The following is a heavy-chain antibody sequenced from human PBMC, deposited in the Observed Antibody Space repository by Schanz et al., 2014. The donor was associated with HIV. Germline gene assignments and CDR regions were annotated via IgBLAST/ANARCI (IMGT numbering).Heavy chain of an antibody. Sequence: EVQLVESGGGLVKPGGSLRLAWAGSRLTFSGYSMNWVRQAPGKGLEWVSSISSGRSYIYYADSVKGRFTISRDNSKNTLYLQMNSLRVEDTAVYYCAKDTYNSGWYPGGKFDYWGQGTLVTVSS. D-gene: IGHD6-19*01. V-gene: IGHV3-21*04. CDR2: ISSGRSYI. CDR3: AKDTYNSGWYPGGKFDY. J-gene: IGHJ4*02. CDR1: RLTFSGYS.